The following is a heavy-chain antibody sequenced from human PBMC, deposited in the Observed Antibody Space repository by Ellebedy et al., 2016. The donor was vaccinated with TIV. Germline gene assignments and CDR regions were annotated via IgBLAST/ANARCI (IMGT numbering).Heavy chain of an antibody. CDR1: GFTFSSYS. D-gene: IGHD4-17*01. J-gene: IGHJ3*02. Sequence: GESLKISCAASGFTFSSYSMNWVRQAPGKGLEWVSYISSSSSTIYYADSVKGRFTISRDNAKNSLYLQMNSLRDEDTAVYYCARGRVLDDYGDNTGAFDIWGQGTMVTVSS. CDR3: ARGRVLDDYGDNTGAFDI. V-gene: IGHV3-48*02. CDR2: ISSSSSTI.